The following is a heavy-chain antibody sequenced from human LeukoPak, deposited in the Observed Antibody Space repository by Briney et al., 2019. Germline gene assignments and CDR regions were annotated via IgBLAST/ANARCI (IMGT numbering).Heavy chain of an antibody. CDR2: ISAYNGNT. CDR1: GYTFTSYG. J-gene: IGHJ4*02. V-gene: IGHV1-18*01. Sequence: ASVKVSCKASGYTFTSYGISWVRQAPGQGLEWMGWISAYNGNTNYAQKLQGRVTMTTDTSTSTAYMELRSLRSDDTAVYYCASGYSYGSLTGFGYWGQGTLVTVSS. D-gene: IGHD5-18*01. CDR3: ASGYSYGSLTGFGY.